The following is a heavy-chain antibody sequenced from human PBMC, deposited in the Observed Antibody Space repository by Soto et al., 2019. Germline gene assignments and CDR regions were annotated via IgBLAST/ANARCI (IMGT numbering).Heavy chain of an antibody. CDR2: IYHSGRT. CDR3: ARWVEVSLDYFDS. Sequence: SETLSLTCTVSGDSISNVNYYWSWVRQNPGKGLEWIGHIYHSGRTFYNPSLKSRVTISVDTSKNQFSLNLSSVTAADTAVYYCARWVEVSLDYFDSWGQGTPVTRLL. J-gene: IGHJ4*02. D-gene: IGHD2-15*01. V-gene: IGHV4-31*03. CDR1: GDSISNVNYY.